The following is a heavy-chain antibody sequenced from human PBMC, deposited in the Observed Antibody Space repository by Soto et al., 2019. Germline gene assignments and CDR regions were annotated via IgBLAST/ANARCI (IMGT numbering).Heavy chain of an antibody. CDR3: AREGSHGTRYYYYGMDV. Sequence: ASVKVSCKASGGTFSSYAISWVRQAPGQGLEWMGGIIPIFGTANYAQKFQGRVTITADESTSTAYMELSSLRSEDTAVYYCAREGSHGTRYYYYGMDVWGQGTTVTVSS. CDR1: GGTFSSYA. J-gene: IGHJ6*02. V-gene: IGHV1-69*13. D-gene: IGHD3-16*01. CDR2: IIPIFGTA.